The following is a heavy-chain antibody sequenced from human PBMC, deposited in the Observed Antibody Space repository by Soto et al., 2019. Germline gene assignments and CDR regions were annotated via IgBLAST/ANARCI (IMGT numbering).Heavy chain of an antibody. CDR1: GGTIRNDY. CDR3: ARHGAEISTIYAFDI. V-gene: IGHV4-59*08. D-gene: IGHD1-1*01. Sequence: TSETLSLTCSVSGGTIRNDYWNWIRQPPGKRLEWIESIYHSGNTNYNPSLKSRVTISVDTAKNHFSLKLSSVTAADTAVYYCARHGAEISTIYAFDIWGQGTMVTVS. CDR2: IYHSGNT. J-gene: IGHJ3*02.